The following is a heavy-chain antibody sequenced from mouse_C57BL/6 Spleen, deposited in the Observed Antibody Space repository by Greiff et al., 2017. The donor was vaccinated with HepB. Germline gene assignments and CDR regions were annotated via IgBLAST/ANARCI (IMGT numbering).Heavy chain of an antibody. CDR3: ARHGPTTAWFAY. CDR2: ISYDGSN. J-gene: IGHJ3*01. V-gene: IGHV3-6*01. Sequence: DVQLQESGPGLVKPSQSLSLTCSVTGYSITSGYYWHWIRQFPGNKLEWLGYISYDGSNNYNPSLKNRISITRDTSKNQFFLKLNSVTTEDTATYYCARHGPTTAWFAYWGQGTLVTVSA. D-gene: IGHD2-12*01. CDR1: GYSITSGYY.